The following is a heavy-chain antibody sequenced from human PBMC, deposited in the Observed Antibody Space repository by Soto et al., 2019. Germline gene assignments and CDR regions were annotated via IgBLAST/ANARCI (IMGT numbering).Heavy chain of an antibody. CDR2: INPNSGGT. V-gene: IGHV1-2*02. J-gene: IGHJ4*02. CDR3: ARGYYYDSSGYYYYFDY. D-gene: IGHD3-22*01. Sequence: ASVKVSCKASGYTFTGYYMHWVRQAPGQGLEWMGWINPNSGGTNYAQKFQGRVTMTRDTSISTAYMELSRLRSDDTAVYHCARGYYYDSSGYYYYFDYWGQGTLVTVSS. CDR1: GYTFTGYY.